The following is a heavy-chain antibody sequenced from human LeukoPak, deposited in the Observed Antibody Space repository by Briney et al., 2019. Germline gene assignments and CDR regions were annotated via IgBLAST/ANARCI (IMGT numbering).Heavy chain of an antibody. CDR1: GGSISSYY. CDR3: ASQGIGYFDWFYGMDV. CDR2: IYYSGST. D-gene: IGHD3-9*01. J-gene: IGHJ6*02. V-gene: IGHV4-59*08. Sequence: SETLSLTCTVSGGSISSYYWSWIRQPPGKGLEWIGYIYYSGSTNYNPSLKSRVTISVDTSKNQFSLKLSSVTAADTAVYYCASQGIGYFDWFYGMDVWGQGTTVTVSS.